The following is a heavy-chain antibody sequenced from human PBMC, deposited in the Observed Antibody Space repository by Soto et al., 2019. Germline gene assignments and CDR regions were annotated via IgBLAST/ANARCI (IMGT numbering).Heavy chain of an antibody. CDR3: AKEGPQGYCSGGSGSNWFDP. CDR1: GFTLSDHY. J-gene: IGHJ5*02. V-gene: IGHV3-23*01. CDR2: ISGSGGST. D-gene: IGHD2-15*01. Sequence: GGSLRLSCAGSGFTLSDHYIDWVRQAPGKGLEWVSAISGSGGSTYYADSVKGRFTISRDNSKNTLYLQMNSLGAEDTAVYYCAKEGPQGYCSGGSGSNWFDPWGQGTLVTVSS.